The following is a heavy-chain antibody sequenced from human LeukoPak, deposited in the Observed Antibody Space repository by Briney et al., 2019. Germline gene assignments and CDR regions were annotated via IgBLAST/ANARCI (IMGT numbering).Heavy chain of an antibody. D-gene: IGHD2-15*01. J-gene: IGHJ5*02. CDR3: ARGRGRRWFDP. V-gene: IGHV4-34*01. Sequence: PSETLSLTCAVYGGSFSGYYWSWIRQPPGKGLEWIGEINHSGSTNYNPSPKSRATISVDTSKNQFSLKLSSVTAADTAVYYCARGRGRRWFDPWGQGTLVTVSS. CDR2: INHSGST. CDR1: GGSFSGYY.